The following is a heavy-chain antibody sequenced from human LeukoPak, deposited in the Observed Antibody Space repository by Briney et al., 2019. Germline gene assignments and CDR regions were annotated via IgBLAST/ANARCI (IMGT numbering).Heavy chain of an antibody. CDR3: AKLVSPWWWDYFDY. CDR1: GFTFSSYG. J-gene: IGHJ4*02. Sequence: PGRSLRLSCAASGFTFSSYGMHWVRQAPGKGLEWVAVISYDGSNKYYADSVKGRFTISRDNSKNTLYLQMNSLRAEDTAVYYCAKLVSPWWWDYFDYWGQGTLVTVSS. CDR2: ISYDGSNK. V-gene: IGHV3-30*18. D-gene: IGHD2-8*02.